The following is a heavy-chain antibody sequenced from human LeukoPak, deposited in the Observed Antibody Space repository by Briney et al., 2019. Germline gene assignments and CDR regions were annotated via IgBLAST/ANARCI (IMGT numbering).Heavy chain of an antibody. CDR1: GYTFTGYY. V-gene: IGHV1-2*02. D-gene: IGHD1-7*01. J-gene: IGHJ4*02. CDR2: INPNSGGT. CDR3: AREVITGTTVDFDY. Sequence: ASVKVSCKASGYTFTGYYMHWVRQAPGQGLEWMGWINPNSGGTNNAQKFQGRVTMTRDTSISTAYMELSRLRSDDTAVYYCAREVITGTTVDFDYWGQGTLVTVSS.